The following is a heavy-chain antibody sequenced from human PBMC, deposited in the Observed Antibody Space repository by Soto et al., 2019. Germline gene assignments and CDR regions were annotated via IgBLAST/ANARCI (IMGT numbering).Heavy chain of an antibody. CDR3: ARPYYDSSGPFDY. D-gene: IGHD3-22*01. CDR2: IYPGDSDT. CDR1: GYSFTSYW. J-gene: IGHJ4*02. Sequence: GESLKISCKGSGYSFTSYWIGWVRQMPGKGLEWMGIIYPGDSDTRYSPSFQGQDTISADKSISTAYLQWSSLKASETAMYYCARPYYDSSGPFDYWGQGTLVTVSS. V-gene: IGHV5-51*01.